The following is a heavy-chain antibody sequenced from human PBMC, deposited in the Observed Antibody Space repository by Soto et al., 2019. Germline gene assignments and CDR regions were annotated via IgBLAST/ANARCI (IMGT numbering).Heavy chain of an antibody. CDR2: IFYSGST. Sequence: LSLTCTVSGGSISSSSHYWDWIRQPPGKGLEWIGSIFYSGSTYYNPSLKSRVTISVDTSKNQFSLRLSSVTAADTAVYYCARHRRYGDYPYYYYYMDVWGKGTTVTVSS. D-gene: IGHD4-17*01. V-gene: IGHV4-39*01. J-gene: IGHJ6*03. CDR3: ARHRRYGDYPYYYYYMDV. CDR1: GGSISSSSHY.